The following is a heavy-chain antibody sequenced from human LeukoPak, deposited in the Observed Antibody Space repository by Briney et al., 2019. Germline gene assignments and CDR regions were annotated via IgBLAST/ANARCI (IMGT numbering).Heavy chain of an antibody. CDR2: IYYSGST. V-gene: IGHV4-34*01. J-gene: IGHJ4*02. Sequence: SETLSLTCAVYGGSFSGYYWSWIRQPPGKGLEWIGSIYYSGSTYYNPSLKSRVTISVDTSKNQFSLKLSSVTAADTAVYYCAREGGYSSGWYGHWGQGTLVTVSS. CDR3: AREGGYSSGWYGH. D-gene: IGHD6-19*01. CDR1: GGSFSGYY.